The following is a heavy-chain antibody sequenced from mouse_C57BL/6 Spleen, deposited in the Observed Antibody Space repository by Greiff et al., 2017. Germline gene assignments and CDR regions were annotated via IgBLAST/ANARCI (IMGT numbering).Heavy chain of an antibody. CDR3: ARDLYYSSSRRYFDV. CDR2: INPNNGGT. CDR1: GYTFTDYN. J-gene: IGHJ1*03. Sequence: EVQLQQSGPELVKPGASVKIPCKASGYTFTDYNMDWVKQSHGKSLEWIGDINPNNGGTIYNQKFKGKATLTVDKSSSTAYMELRSLTSEDTAVYYCARDLYYSSSRRYFDVWGTGTTVTVSS. D-gene: IGHD1-1*01. V-gene: IGHV1-18*01.